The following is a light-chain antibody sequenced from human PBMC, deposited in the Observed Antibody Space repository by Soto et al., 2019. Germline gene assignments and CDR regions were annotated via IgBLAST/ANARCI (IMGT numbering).Light chain of an antibody. V-gene: IGKV4-1*01. CDR1: QSFLYRSNNKNY. CDR3: QQYYSTPLT. CDR2: WAS. J-gene: IGKJ4*01. Sequence: DIFMTQSPDSLAVSLGERATSNCKSRQSFLYRSNNKNYLAWYQQKPGQPPKLLIYWASTRESGVPDRFSGSGSGTDFTLTISSLQAEDVAVYYCQQYYSTPLTFGGGTKVDIK.